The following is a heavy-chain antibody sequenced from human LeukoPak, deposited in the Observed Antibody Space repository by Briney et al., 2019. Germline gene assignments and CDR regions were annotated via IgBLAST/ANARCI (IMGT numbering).Heavy chain of an antibody. J-gene: IGHJ4*02. CDR1: GYTFTGYY. CDR2: INPNSGGT. CDR3: AREGESGYYFDY. Sequence: GASVKVSCKASGYTFTGYYMHWVRQAPGQGLEWMGWINPNSGGTNYAQKLQGRVTMTTDTSTSTAYMELRSLRSDDTAVYYCAREGESGYYFDYWGQGTLVTVSS. V-gene: IGHV1-2*02.